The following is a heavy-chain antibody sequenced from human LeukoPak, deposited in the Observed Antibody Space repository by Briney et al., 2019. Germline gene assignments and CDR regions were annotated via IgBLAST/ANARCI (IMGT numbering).Heavy chain of an antibody. CDR1: GFTFSSYE. Sequence: GGSLRLSCAASGFTFSSYEMNWVRQAPGKGLEGVSYISSSGSTIYYADSVKGRFTISRDNAKNSLYLQMNSLRAEDTAVYYCARDRPSIVPTINAFDIWGQGTMVTVSS. CDR2: ISSSGSTI. CDR3: ARDRPSIVPTINAFDI. V-gene: IGHV3-48*03. J-gene: IGHJ3*02. D-gene: IGHD5-12*01.